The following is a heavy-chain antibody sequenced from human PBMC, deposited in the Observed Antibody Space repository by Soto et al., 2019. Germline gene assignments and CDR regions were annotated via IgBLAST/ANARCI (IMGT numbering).Heavy chain of an antibody. Sequence: SETLSLTCAVSVGSISSGGYSWSWIRQPPGKGLEWIWYIYHSGSTYYNPSLKSRVTISVDRSKNQFSLKLSSVTAADTAVYYCARVRSKGWFEPWGQGTMVTVSS. V-gene: IGHV4-30-2*01. CDR3: ARVRSKGWFEP. CDR1: VGSISSGGYS. CDR2: IYHSGST. D-gene: IGHD4-4*01. J-gene: IGHJ5*02.